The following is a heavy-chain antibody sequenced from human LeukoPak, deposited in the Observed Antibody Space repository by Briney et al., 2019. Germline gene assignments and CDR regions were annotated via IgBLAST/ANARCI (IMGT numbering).Heavy chain of an antibody. V-gene: IGHV4-59*01. Sequence: SETLSLTCTVSGGSISSYFWSWIRQPPGKGLEWIGYIYYSGSTNYNPSLKSRVTISVDTSKNQFSLKLSSVTAADTAVYYCARVPYYYGMDVWGQGTTVTVSS. CDR1: GGSISSYF. CDR2: IYYSGST. CDR3: ARVPYYYGMDV. J-gene: IGHJ6*02.